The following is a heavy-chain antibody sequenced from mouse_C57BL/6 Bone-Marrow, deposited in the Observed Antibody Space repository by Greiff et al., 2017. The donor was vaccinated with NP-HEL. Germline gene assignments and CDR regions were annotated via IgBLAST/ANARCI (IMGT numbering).Heavy chain of an antibody. V-gene: IGHV5-17*01. Sequence: EVKLMESGGGLVKPGGSLKLSCAASGFTFSDYGMHWVRQAPEKGLEWVAYISSGSSTIYYADTVKGRFTISRDNAKNTLFLQMTRLRSEDTAMYYCARDSTMVTVFDYWGQGTTLTVSS. CDR3: ARDSTMVTVFDY. CDR1: GFTFSDYG. CDR2: ISSGSSTI. J-gene: IGHJ2*01. D-gene: IGHD2-2*01.